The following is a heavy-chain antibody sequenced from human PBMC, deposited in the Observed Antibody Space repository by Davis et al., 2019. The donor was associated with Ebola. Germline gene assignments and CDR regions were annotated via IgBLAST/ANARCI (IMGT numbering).Heavy chain of an antibody. CDR3: ARALQPFDY. CDR2: IKQDETKK. D-gene: IGHD5-18*01. J-gene: IGHJ4*02. CDR1: GFTFSDYW. Sequence: PGGSLRLSCAASGFTFSDYWMTWVRQAPGKGLEWVANIKQDETKKYYVDSVKGRFTISRDNAKNSLYLQMNNRRAEDTAVYFCARALQPFDYWGQGTLVTVSS. V-gene: IGHV3-7*04.